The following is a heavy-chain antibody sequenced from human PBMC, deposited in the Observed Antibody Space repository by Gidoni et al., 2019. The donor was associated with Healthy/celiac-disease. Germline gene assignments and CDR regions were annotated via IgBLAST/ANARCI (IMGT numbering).Heavy chain of an antibody. D-gene: IGHD6-19*01. CDR1: GFTFSSYS. V-gene: IGHV3-21*01. J-gene: IGHJ4*02. Sequence: EVQLVESGGGLVKPGGSLRLSCAASGFTFSSYSMNWVRQAPGKGLEWVSSISSSSSYIYYADSVKGRFTISRDNAKNSLYLQMNSLRAEDTAVYYCARDVGGSSGWYKDYWGQGTLVTVSS. CDR2: ISSSSSYI. CDR3: ARDVGGSSGWYKDY.